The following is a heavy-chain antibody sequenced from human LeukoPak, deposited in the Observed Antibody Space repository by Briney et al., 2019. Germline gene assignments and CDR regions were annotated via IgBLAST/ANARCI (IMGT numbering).Heavy chain of an antibody. J-gene: IGHJ4*02. V-gene: IGHV4-39*01. CDR2: IYYSGST. CDR1: GGSISSSSYY. CDR3: ARAEWDSSSWFGSQTYYFDY. Sequence: SETLSLTCTVSGGSISSSSYYWGWIRQPPGKGLEWIGSIYYSGSTYYNPSLKSRVTISVDTSKNQFSLKLSSVTAADTAVYYCARAEWDSSSWFGSQTYYFDYWGQGTLVTVSS. D-gene: IGHD6-13*01.